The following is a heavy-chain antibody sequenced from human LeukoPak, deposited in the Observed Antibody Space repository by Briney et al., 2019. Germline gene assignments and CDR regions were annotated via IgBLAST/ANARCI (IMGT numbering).Heavy chain of an antibody. J-gene: IGHJ4*02. CDR3: AKDRHSGINYYFDY. D-gene: IGHD1-26*01. V-gene: IGHV3-23*01. Sequence: GGSLRLSCAASGFTFSSYAMGWVRQAPGKGLEWVSAISGSGGSTYYADSVKGRFTISKDNSKNTVYLQMSSLRVEDTAIYYCAKDRHSGINYYFDYWGQGTQVTVSS. CDR2: ISGSGGST. CDR1: GFTFSSYA.